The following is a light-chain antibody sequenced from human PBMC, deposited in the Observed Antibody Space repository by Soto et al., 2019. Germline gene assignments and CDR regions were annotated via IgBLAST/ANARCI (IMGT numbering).Light chain of an antibody. CDR3: SSYSGTNNYV. CDR2: EVT. V-gene: IGLV2-8*01. J-gene: IGLJ1*01. CDR1: SSDVGGYNF. Sequence: LTQPPSASGSPGQSVTISCTGTSSDVGGYNFVSWYQQHPGKAPKLIIYEVTKRPSGVPDRFSGSKSGNTASLTVSGLQAEDEADYYCSSYSGTNNYVFGTGTKGTVL.